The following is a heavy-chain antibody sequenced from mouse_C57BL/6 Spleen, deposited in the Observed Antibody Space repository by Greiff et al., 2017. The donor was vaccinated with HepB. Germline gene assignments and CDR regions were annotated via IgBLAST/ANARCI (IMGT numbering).Heavy chain of an antibody. CDR2: IDPSDSYT. V-gene: IGHV1-69*01. D-gene: IGHD2-5*01. CDR3: ARREYYSNYLFDY. Sequence: QVQLQQPGAELVKPGASVKLSCKASGYTFTSYWMHWVKQRPGQGLEWIGEIDPSDSYTNYNQKFKGKSTLTVDKSSSTAYMQLSSLTSEDSAVYYCARREYYSNYLFDYWGQGTTLTVSS. J-gene: IGHJ2*01. CDR1: GYTFTSYW.